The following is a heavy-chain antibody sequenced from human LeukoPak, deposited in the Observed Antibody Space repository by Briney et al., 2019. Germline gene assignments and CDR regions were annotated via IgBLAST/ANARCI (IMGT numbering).Heavy chain of an antibody. J-gene: IGHJ4*02. D-gene: IGHD6-13*01. CDR1: GFTFSSYA. V-gene: IGHV3-23*01. CDR3: AKDLTSSSWSTLWDC. CDR2: ISGSGGST. Sequence: GGSLRLSCAASGFTFSSYAMSWVRQAPGKGLEWVSAISGSGGSTYYADSVKGRFTISRDNSKETLYLQMNNLRAADTAVYYCAKDLTSSSWSTLWDCWGQGTLVTVSS.